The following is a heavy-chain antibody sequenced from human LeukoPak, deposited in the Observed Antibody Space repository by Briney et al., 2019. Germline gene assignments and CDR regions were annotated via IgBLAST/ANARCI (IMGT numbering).Heavy chain of an antibody. CDR1: GGSISSGGYS. V-gene: IGHV4-30-2*01. D-gene: IGHD5-12*01. Sequence: SETLSLTCAVSGGSISSGGYSWSWVRQPPGEGLEWVGYIYHSGTTYYNPSLQSRVTISLDRSKNQFSLKLSSMTAADTAVYYCASGNTGYDRDAFDIWGQGTMVAVSS. CDR2: IYHSGTT. CDR3: ASGNTGYDRDAFDI. J-gene: IGHJ3*02.